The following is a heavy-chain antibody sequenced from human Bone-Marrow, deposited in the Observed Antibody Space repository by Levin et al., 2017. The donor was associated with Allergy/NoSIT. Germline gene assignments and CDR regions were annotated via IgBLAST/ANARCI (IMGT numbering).Heavy chain of an antibody. J-gene: IGHJ4*02. CDR3: ARIGDGSSGPAIIDY. CDR1: GFSLSTSRMC. V-gene: IGHV2-70*01. Sequence: SGPTLVKPTQTLTLTCTFSGFSLSTSRMCVSWIRQPPGKAPEWLALIDWDDEKYYSTSLKTRLTISKDTSKNQVVLTMTNMDPVDTATYYCARIGDGSSGPAIIDYWGQGTLVTVSS. CDR2: IDWDDEK. D-gene: IGHD5-18*01.